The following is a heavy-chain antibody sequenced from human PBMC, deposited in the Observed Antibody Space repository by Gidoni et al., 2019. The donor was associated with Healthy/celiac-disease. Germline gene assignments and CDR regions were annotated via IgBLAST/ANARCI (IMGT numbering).Heavy chain of an antibody. J-gene: IGHJ6*02. Sequence: QVQLQESGPGLVKPSGTLSLTCAVSGGSISRSNWWSWVRQPPGKGLEWIGEIYHSGSTNYNPSLKSRVTISVDKSKNQFSLKLSSVTAADTAVYYCARDHRVPTVTTPGVHHGMDVWGQGTTVTVSS. D-gene: IGHD4-17*01. V-gene: IGHV4-4*02. CDR2: IYHSGST. CDR3: ARDHRVPTVTTPGVHHGMDV. CDR1: GGSISRSNW.